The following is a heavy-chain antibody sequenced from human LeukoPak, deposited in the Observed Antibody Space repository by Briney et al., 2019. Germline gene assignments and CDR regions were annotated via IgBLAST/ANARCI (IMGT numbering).Heavy chain of an antibody. CDR1: GFTFSNYW. CDR3: ARGGGY. CDR2: IKKDGSEK. Sequence: GGSLRLSCAASGFTFSNYWMTWVRQAPGKGLEWVANIKKDGSEKYYVDSVKGRFTISRDNPKNSLYLQMNRLRIEDTAVSYCARGGGYRGQGTLVTVSS. J-gene: IGHJ4*02. V-gene: IGHV3-7*03. D-gene: IGHD2-15*01.